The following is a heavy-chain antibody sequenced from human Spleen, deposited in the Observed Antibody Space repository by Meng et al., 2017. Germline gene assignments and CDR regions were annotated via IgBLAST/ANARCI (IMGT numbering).Heavy chain of an antibody. Sequence: ASVKVSCKASGYTFSTYGITWVRRAPGQGLEWLGWINNNNGYTNYAQKLQDRVTMTTDTSTRTAFMELKRLRFDDTAVYYCARDHVRGRARFGDLFDHWGQGTRVTGSS. CDR3: ARDHVRGRARFGDLFDH. D-gene: IGHD3-10*01. CDR1: GYTFSTYG. V-gene: IGHV1-18*01. CDR2: INNNNGYT. J-gene: IGHJ4*02.